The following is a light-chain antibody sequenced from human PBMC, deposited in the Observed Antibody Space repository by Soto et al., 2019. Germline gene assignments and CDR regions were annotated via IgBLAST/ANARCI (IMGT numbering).Light chain of an antibody. V-gene: IGLV1-40*01. CDR2: GNS. Sequence: QAVVTQPPSVSGAPGRRVTISCTGSSSNIGAGYDVHWYQPHPGTAPKLLIYGNSNRPSGVPDLFSGSKSGTSAALAITGLQAEDEADYYCQSYDSSLSGAGVFGGGTKLTVL. CDR3: QSYDSSLSGAGV. CDR1: SSNIGAGYD. J-gene: IGLJ2*01.